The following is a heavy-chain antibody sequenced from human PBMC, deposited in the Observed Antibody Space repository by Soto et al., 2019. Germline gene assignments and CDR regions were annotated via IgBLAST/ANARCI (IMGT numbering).Heavy chain of an antibody. CDR1: GYTFTSYA. J-gene: IGHJ4*01. D-gene: IGHD6-19*01. CDR3: ARIPCSGWPPYYFDS. Sequence: AASVKVSCKASGYTFTSYAMHWVRQAPGQRLEWMGWINAGNGNTKYSQKFQGRVTITRDTSASTAYMELSSLRSEDTAVYYCARIPCSGWPPYYFDSWGQGTLVTVSS. V-gene: IGHV1-3*01. CDR2: INAGNGNT.